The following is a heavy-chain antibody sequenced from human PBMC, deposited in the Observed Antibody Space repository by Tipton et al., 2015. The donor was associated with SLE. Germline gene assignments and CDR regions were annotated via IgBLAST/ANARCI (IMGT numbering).Heavy chain of an antibody. Sequence: SLRLSCAASGFTFSSYSMNWVRQAPGKGLEWVSSISSSSSYIYYADSVKGRFTISRDNAKNSLYLQMNSLRAEDTAVYYCARDRGYSSSWYKTQGGAFDIWGQGTMVTVSS. CDR3: ARDRGYSSSWYKTQGGAFDI. J-gene: IGHJ3*02. CDR2: ISSSSSYI. V-gene: IGHV3-21*01. CDR1: GFTFSSYS. D-gene: IGHD6-13*01.